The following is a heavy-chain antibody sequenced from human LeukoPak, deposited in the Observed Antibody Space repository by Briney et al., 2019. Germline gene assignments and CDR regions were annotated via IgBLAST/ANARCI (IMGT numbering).Heavy chain of an antibody. J-gene: IGHJ2*01. CDR3: ARTSGTVTTSPWYFDL. V-gene: IGHV1-2*02. CDR2: INPNSGGT. Sequence: ASVKVSCKASGYTFTGYYMHWVRQAPGQGLEWMGWINPNSGGTNYAQKFQGRVTMTRDTSISTAYMELSRLRSDDTAAYYCARTSGTVTTSPWYFDLWGRGTLVTVSS. D-gene: IGHD4-17*01. CDR1: GYTFTGYY.